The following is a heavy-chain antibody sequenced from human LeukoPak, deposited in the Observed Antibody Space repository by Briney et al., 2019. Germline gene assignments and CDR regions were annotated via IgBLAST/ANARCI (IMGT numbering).Heavy chain of an antibody. Sequence: SETLSLTCTVSGGSISSGSYYWSWIRQPAGKGLEWIGNINYSGSTNYNPSLKSRVTISGDTSKNQFSLKLSSVTAAGTALYYCASASSGSWDQYFDYWGQGTLVTVSS. CDR3: ASASSGSWDQYFDY. CDR1: GGSISSGSYY. CDR2: INYSGST. V-gene: IGHV4-61*10. D-gene: IGHD6-19*01. J-gene: IGHJ4*02.